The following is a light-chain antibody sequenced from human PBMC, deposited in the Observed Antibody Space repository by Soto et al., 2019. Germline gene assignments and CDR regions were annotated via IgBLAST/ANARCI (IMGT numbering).Light chain of an antibody. V-gene: IGKV3-20*01. CDR1: QSVSSNY. CDR3: QQYCSSPHT. Sequence: EIVLMQSPGTMSLSPGERATLDCRASQSVSSNYLAWYQQKPGQIPRLLIYASSSRATVVPDRFSGRGSGTDFSITISRLEPEDFAVYYCQQYCSSPHTFGQGNNVAIK. J-gene: IGKJ2*01. CDR2: ASS.